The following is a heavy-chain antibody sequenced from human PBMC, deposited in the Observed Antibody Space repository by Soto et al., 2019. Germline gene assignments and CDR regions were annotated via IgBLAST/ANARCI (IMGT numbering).Heavy chain of an antibody. CDR2: ISAYNGNT. CDR1: GYTFTSYA. V-gene: IGHV1-18*01. J-gene: IGHJ1*01. Sequence: QVQLVQSGAEVKKPGASVKVSCRASGYTFTSYAISWVRQAPGQGLEWMGWISAYNGNTNYAQKLQGRVTMTTDTSMSTAYMELRRLRSDVTAVYYCARGPYHYDSSGFYEVEYFQHWGQGTLVTVSS. CDR3: ARGPYHYDSSGFYEVEYFQH. D-gene: IGHD3-22*01.